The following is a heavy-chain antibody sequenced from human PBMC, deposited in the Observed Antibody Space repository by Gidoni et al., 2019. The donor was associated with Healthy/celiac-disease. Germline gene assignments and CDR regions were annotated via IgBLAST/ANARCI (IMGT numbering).Heavy chain of an antibody. D-gene: IGHD3-9*01. V-gene: IGHV3-30-3*01. CDR1: GFTFSSCA. J-gene: IGHJ3*02. CDR2: ISYDGSNK. CDR3: ARPGRYFDWLPKDTDWAFDI. Sequence: QVLLVESGGGVVQPGRSLRRSCAGSGFTFSSCAMHWVRQAPGKVLEEVAVISYDGSNKYYADSVKGRFTISRDNSKNTLYLQMNSLRAEDTAVYYCARPGRYFDWLPKDTDWAFDIWGQGTMVTVSS.